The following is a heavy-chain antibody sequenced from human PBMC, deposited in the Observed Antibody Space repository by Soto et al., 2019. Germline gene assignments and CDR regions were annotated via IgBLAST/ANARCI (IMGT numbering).Heavy chain of an antibody. V-gene: IGHV1-69*13. D-gene: IGHD3-22*01. CDR1: GATLSSYA. CDR2: MIPIFATA. Sequence: GGSVEVSSKACGATLSSYALNLVRQAPGQGPEWMGGMIPIFATASNAQKFQGRVTITADESTSTAYMELSRLRSADTAVYYCAIGTYSYDSIAYDGTFEIWGQGTRVTVSS. J-gene: IGHJ3*02. CDR3: AIGTYSYDSIAYDGTFEI.